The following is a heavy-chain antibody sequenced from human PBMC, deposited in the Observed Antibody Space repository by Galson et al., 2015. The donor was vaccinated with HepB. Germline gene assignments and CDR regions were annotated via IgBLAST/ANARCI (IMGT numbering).Heavy chain of an antibody. V-gene: IGHV1-2*02. CDR3: AGPLWFGELYAFDI. Sequence: SVKVSCKASGYTFTGYYMHWVRQAPGQGLEWMGWINPNSGGTNYAQKFQGGVTMTRDTSISTAYMELSRLRSDDTAVFYCAGPLWFGELYAFDIWGQGTMVTVSS. CDR1: GYTFTGYY. J-gene: IGHJ3*02. CDR2: INPNSGGT. D-gene: IGHD3-10*01.